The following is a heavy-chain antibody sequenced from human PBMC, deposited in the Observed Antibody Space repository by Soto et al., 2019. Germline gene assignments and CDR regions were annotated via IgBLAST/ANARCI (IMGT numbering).Heavy chain of an antibody. CDR3: ARERRGVVGTPDAFDI. CDR2: IWYDGSNK. D-gene: IGHD1-26*01. Sequence: QVQLVESGGGVVQPGRSLRLSCAASGFTFSSYGMHWVRQAPGKGLEWVAVIWYDGSNKYYADSVKGRFTISRDNSKNTLYLQMNSLRAEDTAVYYCARERRGVVGTPDAFDIWGQGTMVTASS. J-gene: IGHJ3*02. V-gene: IGHV3-33*01. CDR1: GFTFSSYG.